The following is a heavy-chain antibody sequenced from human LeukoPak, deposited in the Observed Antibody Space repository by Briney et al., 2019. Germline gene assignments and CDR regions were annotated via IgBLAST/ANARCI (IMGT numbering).Heavy chain of an antibody. CDR3: AREKTGGLPQFDY. D-gene: IGHD7-27*01. J-gene: IGHJ4*02. V-gene: IGHV1-46*01. CDR1: GYTFTRYY. CDR2: INPSGGST. Sequence: ASVNVSCKASGYTFTRYYMHWVRQAPGQGLEWMGIINPSGGSTSYAQKFQGRVTMTGDTSTSTVYMELSSLRSEDTAVYYCAREKTGGLPQFDYWGQGTLVTVSS.